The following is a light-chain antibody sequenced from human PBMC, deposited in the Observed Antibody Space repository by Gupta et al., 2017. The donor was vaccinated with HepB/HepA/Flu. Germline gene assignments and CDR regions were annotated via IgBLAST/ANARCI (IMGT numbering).Light chain of an antibody. CDR1: QSVLYGSNNKNY. V-gene: IGKV4-1*01. J-gene: IGKJ1*01. CDR3: QQLEFSSGT. CDR2: WAS. Sequence: DIVMTQSPDSLAVSLGERATINCKSSQSVLYGSNNKNYLDWFQRRPGQPPKLLIYWASTRESGVPDRFSGSGSGADFTLTSSSLQAEDVAVYYCQQLEFSSGTFGQGTXVEIK.